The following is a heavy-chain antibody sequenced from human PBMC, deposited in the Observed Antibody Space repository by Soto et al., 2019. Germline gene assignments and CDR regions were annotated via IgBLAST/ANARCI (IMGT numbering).Heavy chain of an antibody. CDR1: GGSISSGGYS. Sequence: PSETLCLTCAVAGGSISSGGYSWSWTRQPPGKGLEWIGYIYESGSTYYNPSLKSRVTISVDRSKNQFSLKLSSVTAADTAVYYCARAHYGDYGYGMDVWGQGTTVTVSS. D-gene: IGHD4-17*01. CDR2: IYESGST. J-gene: IGHJ6*02. V-gene: IGHV4-30-2*01. CDR3: ARAHYGDYGYGMDV.